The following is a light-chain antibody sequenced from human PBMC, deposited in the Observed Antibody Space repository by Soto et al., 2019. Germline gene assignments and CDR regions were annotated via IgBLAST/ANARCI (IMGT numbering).Light chain of an antibody. CDR3: CSYAGSSTHV. V-gene: IGLV2-23*02. CDR2: EVS. Sequence: SVLNQPASMSGSPGQSITFSCTGTSSDVGSSNLVSWYQQHPGKAPKLLIYEVSKRPSGVSNRFSGSKSGNTASLTISGLQAEDEADYYCCSYAGSSTHVFGTGTKVTVL. CDR1: SSDVGSSNL. J-gene: IGLJ1*01.